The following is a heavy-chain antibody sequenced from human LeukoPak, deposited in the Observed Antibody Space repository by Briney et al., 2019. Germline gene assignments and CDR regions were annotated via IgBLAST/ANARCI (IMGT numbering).Heavy chain of an antibody. Sequence: SETLSLTCTVSGGSMSSYYWTWIRQPPGKGLEWVGYIYYSGTTKYNPSLKSRVTISLDTSKNQLSLELSSVTAADTAVYYCARAPYSSTWYLEYFDFWGEGTLVTVSS. CDR2: IYYSGTT. D-gene: IGHD6-13*01. CDR3: ARAPYSSTWYLEYFDF. V-gene: IGHV4-59*01. J-gene: IGHJ4*02. CDR1: GGSMSSYY.